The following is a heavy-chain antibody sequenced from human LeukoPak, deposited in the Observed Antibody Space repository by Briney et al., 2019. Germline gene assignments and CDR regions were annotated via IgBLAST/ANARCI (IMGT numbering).Heavy chain of an antibody. D-gene: IGHD3-10*01. V-gene: IGHV1-18*01. J-gene: IGHJ6*02. Sequence: ASVKVSCKASGYTFTSYGISWVRQASGQGLEWMGWISAYNGNTNYAQKLQGRVTMTTDTSTSTAYMELRSLRSDDTAVYYCAREGSDSDPYYYYYGMDVWGQGTTVTVSS. CDR1: GYTFTSYG. CDR2: ISAYNGNT. CDR3: AREGSDSDPYYYYYGMDV.